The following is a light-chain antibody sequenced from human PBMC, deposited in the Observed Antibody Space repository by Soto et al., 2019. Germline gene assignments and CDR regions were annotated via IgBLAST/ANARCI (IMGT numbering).Light chain of an antibody. J-gene: IGLJ1*01. Sequence: QSALTQPASVSGSPGQSITISCTGTSSDVGSYHLVSWYQQHPGKAPKVMIYEGNKRPSGVPNRFSGSKSGNTASLTISGLQAEDEAEYYCCSFAGSSTFVFGTGTKVT. V-gene: IGLV2-23*01. CDR2: EGN. CDR3: CSFAGSSTFV. CDR1: SSDVGSYHL.